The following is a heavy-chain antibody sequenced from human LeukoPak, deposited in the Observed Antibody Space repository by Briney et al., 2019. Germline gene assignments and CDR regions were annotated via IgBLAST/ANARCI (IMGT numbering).Heavy chain of an antibody. J-gene: IGHJ4*02. D-gene: IGHD4-17*01. CDR3: ARALYSMTTVTTEYWFDY. CDR1: GDSISSGTHY. V-gene: IGHV4-39*01. Sequence: SETLSLTCTVSGDSISSGTHYWGWIRQPPGRGLEWLGTIYSTGTTFYNSSLKSRGTISVDTSKNEFSLKLTSMTAADTAVYYCARALYSMTTVTTEYWFDYWGQGTLVTVSS. CDR2: IYSTGTT.